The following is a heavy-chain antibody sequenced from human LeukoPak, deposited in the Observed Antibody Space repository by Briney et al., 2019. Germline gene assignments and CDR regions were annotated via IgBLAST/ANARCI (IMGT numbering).Heavy chain of an antibody. Sequence: SETLSLTCTVSGDSISSYYWSWIRQPPGKGLEWIGYIYYSGSTNYNPSLKSRVTISVDTSKNQFSLKLSSVTAADTAVYYCARGRTSYSSDFDYWGQGTLVTVSS. CDR2: IYYSGST. D-gene: IGHD6-25*01. J-gene: IGHJ4*02. V-gene: IGHV4-59*01. CDR1: GDSISSYY. CDR3: ARGRTSYSSDFDY.